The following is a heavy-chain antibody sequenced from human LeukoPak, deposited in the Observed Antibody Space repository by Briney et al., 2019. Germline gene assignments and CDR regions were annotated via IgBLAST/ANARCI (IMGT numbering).Heavy chain of an antibody. CDR3: ARDRRRGFDY. D-gene: IGHD1-1*01. CDR1: GFTFSSYC. J-gene: IGHJ4*02. CDR2: ISSRSSNI. V-gene: IGHV3-21*01. Sequence: GGSLSLSCAASGFTFSSYCMNWFRQAPGKGLEGVSSISSRSSNIYYADSVKGRFTISRDNAKNSLYLQMNSLRAEDTAVYYCARDRRRGFDYWGQGTLVTVSS.